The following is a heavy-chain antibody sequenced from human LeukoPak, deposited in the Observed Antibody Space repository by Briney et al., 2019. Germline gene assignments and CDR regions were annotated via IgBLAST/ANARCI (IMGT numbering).Heavy chain of an antibody. CDR1: GGSISSYY. D-gene: IGHD3-3*01. CDR2: IYYSGST. J-gene: IGHJ4*02. CDR3: ASRSSIWSGYQDTLYYFVS. Sequence: SETLSLTCTVSGGSISSYYWSWIRQPPGKRLEWIGHIYYSGSTNYNPSLKSRVTISVDTSKNQFSLKLSSVTAADTAVYYCASRSSIWSGYQDTLYYFVSWGQGTLVTVSS. V-gene: IGHV4-59*01.